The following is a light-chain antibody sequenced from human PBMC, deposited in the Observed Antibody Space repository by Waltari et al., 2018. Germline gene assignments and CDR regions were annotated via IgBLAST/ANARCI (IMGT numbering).Light chain of an antibody. CDR3: QVWDSNTDHVV. CDR1: NIGVKS. J-gene: IGLJ2*01. Sequence: SSVLTQPPSVSLAPGKTARITCGGNNIGVKSVHWYQQKPGQAPALVIYDDSDRPSGCPERFSGSNSGNTATLTISRVEAGDEADYYCQVWDSNTDHVVFGGGTKLTVL. CDR2: DDS. V-gene: IGLV3-21*01.